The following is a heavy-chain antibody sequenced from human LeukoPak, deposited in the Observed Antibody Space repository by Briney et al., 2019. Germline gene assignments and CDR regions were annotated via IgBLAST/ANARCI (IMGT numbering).Heavy chain of an antibody. J-gene: IGHJ4*02. CDR1: GFTFSSYA. CDR2: ISYDGSNK. CDR3: ASYDIVVVPAAMKRQPFDY. D-gene: IGHD2-2*01. Sequence: GGSLRLSCAASGFTFSSYAMHWVRQAPGKGLEWVAVISYDGSNKYYADSVKGRFTISRDNSKNTLYLQMNSLRAEDTAVYYCASYDIVVVPAAMKRQPFDYWGQGTLVTVSS. V-gene: IGHV3-30-3*01.